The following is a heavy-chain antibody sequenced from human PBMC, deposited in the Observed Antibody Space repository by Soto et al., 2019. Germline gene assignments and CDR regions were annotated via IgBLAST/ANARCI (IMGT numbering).Heavy chain of an antibody. D-gene: IGHD1-26*01. CDR2: IYASGSP. J-gene: IGHJ4*02. V-gene: IGHV4-59*02. CDR3: ARGVGSSPPQY. CDR1: GGSVSVYY. Sequence: SETLSLTSTLSGGSVSVYYWSWIRQSTGQGLEWIGYIYASGSPYYNPSLRSRVTISADTSKNQISLKLTSPTAADTAVYYCARGVGSSPPQYWGRGTLVTVSS.